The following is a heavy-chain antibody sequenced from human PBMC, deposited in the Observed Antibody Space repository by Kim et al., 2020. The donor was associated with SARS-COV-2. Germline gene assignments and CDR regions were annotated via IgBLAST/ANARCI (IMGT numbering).Heavy chain of an antibody. CDR3: ARVAGWFGELWRYYYGMDV. CDR1: GFTFSSYA. V-gene: IGHV3-30*04. Sequence: GGSLRLSCAASGFTFSSYAMHWVRQAPGKGLEWVAVISYDGSNKYYADSVKGRFTISRDNYKNTLYLQMNSLRAEDTAVYYCARVAGWFGELWRYYYGMDVWGQGTTVTVSS. CDR2: ISYDGSNK. D-gene: IGHD3-10*01. J-gene: IGHJ6*02.